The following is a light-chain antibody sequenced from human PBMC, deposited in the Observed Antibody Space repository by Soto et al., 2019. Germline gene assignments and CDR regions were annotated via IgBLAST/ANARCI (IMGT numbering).Light chain of an antibody. J-gene: IGLJ2*01. CDR1: SSNIGAGYD. Sequence: QSVLTQPPSVSGAPGQRVTLTCTGRSSNIGAGYDVHWYQQLPGRAPKLLIYGNTNRPSGVPDRFSGSKSGTSASLAITRLQAEDEADYYCLSFDSSLSVVFGGGTKVTLL. CDR2: GNT. CDR3: LSFDSSLSVV. V-gene: IGLV1-40*01.